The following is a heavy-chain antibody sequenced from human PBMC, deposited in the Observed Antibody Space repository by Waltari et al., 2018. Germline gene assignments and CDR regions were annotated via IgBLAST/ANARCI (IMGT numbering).Heavy chain of an antibody. CDR2: IYHSGST. CDR3: ARQRVAAADFDY. V-gene: IGHV4-38-2*01. D-gene: IGHD6-13*01. Sequence: QVQLQESGPGLVKPSETLSLTCAVSGYSISSGYYWGWIRQPPGKGLEWIGSIYHSGSTYYNPSLKRRVTISVDTSKNQFSLKLSSVTAADTAVYYCARQRVAAADFDYWGQGTLVTVSS. CDR1: GYSISSGYY. J-gene: IGHJ4*02.